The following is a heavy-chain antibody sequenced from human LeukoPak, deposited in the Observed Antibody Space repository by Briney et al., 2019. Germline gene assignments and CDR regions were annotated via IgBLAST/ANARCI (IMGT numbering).Heavy chain of an antibody. Sequence: ASVKVSCKASGYTFTGYYMHWVRQAPGQGLEWMGWINPNSGGTNYAQKFQGRVTMTRDTSISTAYMELSRLRSDDTAVYYCARARIAVAGYFDYWGQGTLVTVS. CDR1: GYTFTGYY. V-gene: IGHV1-2*02. CDR3: ARARIAVAGYFDY. CDR2: INPNSGGT. J-gene: IGHJ4*02. D-gene: IGHD6-19*01.